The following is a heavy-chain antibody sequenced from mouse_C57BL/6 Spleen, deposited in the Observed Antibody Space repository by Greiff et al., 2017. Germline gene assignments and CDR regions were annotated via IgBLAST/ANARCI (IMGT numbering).Heavy chain of an antibody. J-gene: IGHJ4*01. D-gene: IGHD4-1*01. CDR2: IDPSDSET. Sequence: VQLQQPGAELVRPGSSVKLSCKASGYTFTSYWMHWVKQRPIQGLEWIGNIDPSDSETHYNQKFKDKATLTVDKSSSTAYMQLSSLTSEDSAVYYCARSPANWDYAMDYWGQGTSVTVSS. CDR3: ARSPANWDYAMDY. CDR1: GYTFTSYW. V-gene: IGHV1-52*01.